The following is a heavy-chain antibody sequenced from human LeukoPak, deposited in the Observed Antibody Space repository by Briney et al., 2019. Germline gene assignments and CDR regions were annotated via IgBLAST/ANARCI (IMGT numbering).Heavy chain of an antibody. CDR1: GXTVSYNY. Sequence: GGSLRLSCAASGXTVSYNYMSWVRQAPGKGLEWVSIIYRGGSTSYADSVKGRFTISRDISTNTVFLQMNSLRAYDTAVYYCARDKSDFPFDAWGQGTLVTVSS. J-gene: IGHJ5*02. V-gene: IGHV3-66*01. D-gene: IGHD3-3*01. CDR3: ARDKSDFPFDA. CDR2: IYRGGST.